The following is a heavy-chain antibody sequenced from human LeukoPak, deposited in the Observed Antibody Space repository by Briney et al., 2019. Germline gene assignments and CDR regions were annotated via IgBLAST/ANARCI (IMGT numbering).Heavy chain of an antibody. CDR2: ISWNSGSI. CDR3: AKDNLVWFGELTYFDY. Sequence: SIRQPPGKGLEWVSGISWNSGSIGYADSVKGRFTISRDNAKNSLYLQMNSLRAEDTALYYCAKDNLVWFGELTYFDYWGQGTLVTVSS. D-gene: IGHD3-10*01. J-gene: IGHJ4*02. V-gene: IGHV3-9*01.